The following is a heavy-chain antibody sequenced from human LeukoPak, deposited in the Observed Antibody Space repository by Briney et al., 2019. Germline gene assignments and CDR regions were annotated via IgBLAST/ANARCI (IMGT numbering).Heavy chain of an antibody. CDR2: INPSGGST. J-gene: IGHJ4*02. CDR3: ARGGYCSGGSCLFDY. CDR1: GYTFTNYY. Sequence: ASVKVSCKASGYTFTNYYMHWVRQAPGQGLEWMGIINPSGGSTGYAQKFQGRVTMTRDTSTSTVYMELSSLRSEDTAVYYCARGGYCSGGSCLFDYWGLGTLVTVSS. V-gene: IGHV1-46*01. D-gene: IGHD2-15*01.